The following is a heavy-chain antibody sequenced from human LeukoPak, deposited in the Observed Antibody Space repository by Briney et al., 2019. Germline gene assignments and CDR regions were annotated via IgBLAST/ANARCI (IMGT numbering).Heavy chain of an antibody. D-gene: IGHD5-24*01. Sequence: AGRSLRLSCAASGFTFSSYAMHWVRQAPGKGLEWVAVISYDGSNKYYADSVKGRFTISRDNSKNTLYLQMNSLRAEDTAVYYCAKDIEKQTSNYYYYGMDVWGQGTTVTVSS. CDR1: GFTFSSYA. J-gene: IGHJ6*02. V-gene: IGHV3-30*04. CDR2: ISYDGSNK. CDR3: AKDIEKQTSNYYYYGMDV.